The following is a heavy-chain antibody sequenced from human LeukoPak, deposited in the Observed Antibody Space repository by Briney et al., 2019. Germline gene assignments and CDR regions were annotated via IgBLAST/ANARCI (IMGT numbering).Heavy chain of an antibody. Sequence: SETLSLTCTVSGGSISSYYWSWIRQPPGKGLEWIGYIYYSGSTNYNPSLKSRVTISVDTSKNQFSLKLSSVTAADTAVYYCARVEDGKQPKGKGAFDIWGRGTMVTVSS. J-gene: IGHJ3*02. CDR2: IYYSGST. D-gene: IGHD5-24*01. V-gene: IGHV4-59*01. CDR1: GGSISSYY. CDR3: ARVEDGKQPKGKGAFDI.